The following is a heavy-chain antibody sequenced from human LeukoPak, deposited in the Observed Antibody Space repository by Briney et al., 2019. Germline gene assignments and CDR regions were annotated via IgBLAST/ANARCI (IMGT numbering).Heavy chain of an antibody. Sequence: GGSLRLSCAASGFTFSSYGMHWVRQPPAKGLEWVAVIWYDGSNKYYADSVKGRFTISRDNSKNTLYLQMNSLRAEDTAVYYCARPREYYDSSGYSGFDYWGQGTLVTVSS. CDR1: GFTFSSYG. V-gene: IGHV3-33*01. CDR2: IWYDGSNK. CDR3: ARPREYYDSSGYSGFDY. J-gene: IGHJ4*02. D-gene: IGHD3-22*01.